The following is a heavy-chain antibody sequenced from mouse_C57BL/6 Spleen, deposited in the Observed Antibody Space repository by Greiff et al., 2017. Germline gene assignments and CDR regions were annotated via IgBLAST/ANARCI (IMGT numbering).Heavy chain of an antibody. CDR2: IYPGSGNT. V-gene: IGHV1-76*01. CDR1: GYTFTDYY. J-gene: IGHJ4*01. CDR3: ANPAMDY. Sequence: LVESGAELVRPGASVKLSCKASGYTFTDYYINWVKQRPGQGLEWIARIYPGSGNTYYNEKFKGKATLTAEKSSSTAYMQLSSLTSEDSAVYFCANPAMDYWGQGTSVTVSS.